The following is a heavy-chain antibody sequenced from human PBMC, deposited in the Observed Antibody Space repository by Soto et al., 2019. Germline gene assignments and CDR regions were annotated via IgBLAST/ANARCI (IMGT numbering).Heavy chain of an antibody. CDR3: ARMNYDFWSGSAANWFDP. CDR2: IYYSGST. CDR1: GGSVSSGSYY. J-gene: IGHJ5*02. Sequence: PSETLSLTCTVSGGSVSSGSYYWSWIRQPPGKGLEWIGYIYYSGSTNYNPSLKSRVTISVDTSKNQFSLKLSSVTAADTAVYYCARMNYDFWSGSAANWFDPWGQGTLVTVSS. D-gene: IGHD3-3*01. V-gene: IGHV4-61*01.